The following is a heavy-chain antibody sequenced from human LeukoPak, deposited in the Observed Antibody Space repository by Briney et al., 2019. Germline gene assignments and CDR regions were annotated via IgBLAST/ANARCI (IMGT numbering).Heavy chain of an antibody. CDR1: GFTFSDYY. CDR3: ARVLRGAGANWFDP. J-gene: IGHJ5*02. CDR2: ISSSGTTI. Sequence: GGSLRLSCAASGFTFSDYYMSWIRQAPGKGLEWVSYISSSGTTIYYADSVKGRFTISRDNAKNSLYLQKNSLRAEDTAVYYCARVLRGAGANWFDPWGQGTLVTVSS. V-gene: IGHV3-11*01. D-gene: IGHD3-10*01.